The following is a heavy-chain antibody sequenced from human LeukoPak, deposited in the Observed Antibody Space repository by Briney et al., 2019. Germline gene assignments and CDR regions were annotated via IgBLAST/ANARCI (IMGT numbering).Heavy chain of an antibody. V-gene: IGHV3-53*01. CDR3: ARDSKGPAY. J-gene: IGHJ4*02. Sequence: GESLRLSCAASGFIFRNYWMNWVRQAPGRGLEWVSVIYSDGGTYYADSVKGRFTISRDNSKNTLYLQMNSLRVEDTAVYHSARDSKGPAYWGQGTLVTVSS. CDR1: GFIFRNYW. D-gene: IGHD3-3*02. CDR2: IYSDGGT.